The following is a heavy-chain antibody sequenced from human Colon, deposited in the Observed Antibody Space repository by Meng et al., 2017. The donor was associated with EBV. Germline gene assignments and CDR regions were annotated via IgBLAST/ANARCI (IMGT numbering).Heavy chain of an antibody. CDR2: IYHSGTT. Sequence: QVQLQESGPGLVKPSGTLSLTCAVSGDSISNNWWSWVRQPPGKGLEWIGEIYHSGTTNYNPSLRSRVTTSVDKSKNQFSLQLTSVTAADTAVYYCARNGDYNPGLYWGQGTLVTVSS. J-gene: IGHJ4*02. CDR1: GDSISNNW. V-gene: IGHV4-4*02. CDR3: ARNGDYNPGLY. D-gene: IGHD4-17*01.